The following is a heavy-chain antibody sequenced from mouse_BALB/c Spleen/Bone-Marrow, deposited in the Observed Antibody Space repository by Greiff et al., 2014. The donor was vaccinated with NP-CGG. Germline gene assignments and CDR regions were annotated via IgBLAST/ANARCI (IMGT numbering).Heavy chain of an antibody. CDR3: ARHEGDYGNYGGMDY. CDR1: GYTFTEYI. CDR2: FYPGSGSI. D-gene: IGHD2-1*01. J-gene: IGHJ4*01. Sequence: QVQLQQPGAELVKPGASVKLSCKASGYTFTEYIIHWVKQRSGQGLEWIGWFYPGSGSIKYNEKFKDKATLTADKSSSTVYVELSRLTSEDSAVYFCARHEGDYGNYGGMDYWGQGTSVTVSS. V-gene: IGHV1-62-2*01.